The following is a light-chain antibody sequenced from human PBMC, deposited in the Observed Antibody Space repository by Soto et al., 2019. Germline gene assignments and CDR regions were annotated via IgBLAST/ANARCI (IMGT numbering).Light chain of an antibody. CDR1: SSNIGNNA. J-gene: IGLJ3*02. CDR3: AAWDDTLSGVV. V-gene: IGLV1-36*01. CDR2: YDD. Sequence: QSVLTQPPSVSGAPGQRVTISCSGSSSNIGNNAVNWYQQLPGRAPRALIYYDDLLPSGVSKRFSGSKSGTSVSLAISGLQSDDEADYYCAAWDDTLSGVVFGGGTKVTVL.